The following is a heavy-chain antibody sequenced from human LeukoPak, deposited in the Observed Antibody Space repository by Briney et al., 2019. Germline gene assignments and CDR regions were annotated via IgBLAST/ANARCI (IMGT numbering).Heavy chain of an antibody. J-gene: IGHJ4*02. CDR3: ARGLRYFVFGSYYFDY. V-gene: IGHV4-59*08. D-gene: IGHD3-9*01. CDR1: GGSISSYY. Sequence: PSETLSLTCTVSGGSISSYYWSWIRQPPGKGLEWIGYIYYSGSTNYNPSLKSRATISVDTSKNQFSLKLSSVTAADTAVYYCARGLRYFVFGSYYFDYWGQGTLVTVSS. CDR2: IYYSGST.